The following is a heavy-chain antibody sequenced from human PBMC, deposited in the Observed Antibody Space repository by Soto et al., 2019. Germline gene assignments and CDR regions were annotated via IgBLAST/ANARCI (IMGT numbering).Heavy chain of an antibody. J-gene: IGHJ3*02. V-gene: IGHV1-69*02. CDR1: GGTFSSYT. CDR3: ARHKITMVRGVRDDAFDI. CDR2: IIPILGIA. Sequence: QVQLVQSGAEVKKPGSSVKVSCKASGGTFSSYTISWVRQAPGQGLEWMGRIIPILGIANYAQKFQGRVTITADKSTSTAYMERSSLRSDDTAVYYCARHKITMVRGVRDDAFDIWGQGTMVTVSS. D-gene: IGHD3-10*01.